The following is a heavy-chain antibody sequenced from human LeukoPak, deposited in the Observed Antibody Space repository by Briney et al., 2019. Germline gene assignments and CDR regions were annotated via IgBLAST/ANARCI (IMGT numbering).Heavy chain of an antibody. D-gene: IGHD4-11*01. Sequence: GGSLRLSCAASGFTVRSNDMSWVRQAPGKGLEWVSVIYSGGSPYYADSVKGRFTISRDNSKNTLYLQMNSLRGEDTAVYYCARVVDHDYSDYYLDYWGQGTLVTVSS. CDR1: GFTVRSND. J-gene: IGHJ4*02. CDR3: ARVVDHDYSDYYLDY. CDR2: IYSGGSP. V-gene: IGHV3-53*01.